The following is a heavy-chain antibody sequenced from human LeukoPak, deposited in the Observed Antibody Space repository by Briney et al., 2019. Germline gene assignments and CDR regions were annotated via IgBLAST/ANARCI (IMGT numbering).Heavy chain of an antibody. CDR2: INHSGST. D-gene: IGHD3-3*01. V-gene: IGHV4-34*01. Sequence: SETLSLTCAVYGGSFSGYYWSWIRQPPGKGLEWIGEINHSGSTNYNPSLKSRVTISVDTSKNQFSLKLSSVTAADTAVYYCARGPDFWSGYYDYWGREPWSPSPQ. CDR1: GGSFSGYY. J-gene: IGHJ4*02. CDR3: ARGPDFWSGYYDY.